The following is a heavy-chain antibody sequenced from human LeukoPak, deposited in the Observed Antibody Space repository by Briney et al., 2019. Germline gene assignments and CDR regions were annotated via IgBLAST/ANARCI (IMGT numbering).Heavy chain of an antibody. CDR3: ASIAAPVMV. D-gene: IGHD5-18*01. CDR2: MNPSSGNT. J-gene: IGHJ4*02. V-gene: IGHV1-8*03. CDR1: GGTFSSYA. Sequence: ASVKVSCKASGGTFSSYAINWVRQATGQGLEWMGWMNPSSGNTGYAQKFQGRVTITRNTSISTAYMELSSLRSEDTAVYYCASIAAPVMVWGQGTLVTVSS.